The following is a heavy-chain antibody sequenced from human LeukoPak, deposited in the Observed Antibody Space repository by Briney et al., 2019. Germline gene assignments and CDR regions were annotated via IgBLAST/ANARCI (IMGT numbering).Heavy chain of an antibody. CDR2: MHHSGST. J-gene: IGHJ5*02. CDR3: ARDDAYCSSTSCYASWFDP. CDR1: LYAINSGYY. V-gene: IGHV4-38-2*02. Sequence: SETLSLTSTVSLYAINSGYYWGWIRQSPGKGLEWIGSMHHSGSTDYHPSLKSRVTISVDTSKNQFSLKLSSVTAADTAVYYCARDDAYCSSTSCYASWFDPWGQGTLVTVSS. D-gene: IGHD2-2*01.